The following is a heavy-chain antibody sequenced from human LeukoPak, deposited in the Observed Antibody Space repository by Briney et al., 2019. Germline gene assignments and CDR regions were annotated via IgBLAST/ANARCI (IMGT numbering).Heavy chain of an antibody. D-gene: IGHD3-16*01. J-gene: IGHJ4*02. CDR3: AKGPQGD. CDR1: GFTFSNYA. V-gene: IGHV3-23*01. Sequence: GGSLRLSCAASGFTFSNYAMSWVRQAPGRGLEWVSAIDSGGGTYYANSVKGRFTISRDNSKNTLYLQLNSLRAEDTAVYYCAKGPQGDWGQGALVTVSS. CDR2: IDSGGGT.